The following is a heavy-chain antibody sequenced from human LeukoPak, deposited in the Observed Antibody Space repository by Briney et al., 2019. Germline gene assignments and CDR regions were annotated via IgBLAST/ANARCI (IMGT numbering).Heavy chain of an antibody. CDR3: ARDRGTAVAPLFDY. V-gene: IGHV3-30*04. J-gene: IGHJ4*02. CDR2: ISYDGSNK. Sequence: GGSLRLSCAASGFTFSSYAVHWVRQAPGKGLERVAVISYDGSNKYYADSVKGRFTISRDNSKNTLYLQMNSLRAEDTAVYYCARDRGTAVAPLFDYWGQGTLVTVSS. D-gene: IGHD2-21*02. CDR1: GFTFSSYA.